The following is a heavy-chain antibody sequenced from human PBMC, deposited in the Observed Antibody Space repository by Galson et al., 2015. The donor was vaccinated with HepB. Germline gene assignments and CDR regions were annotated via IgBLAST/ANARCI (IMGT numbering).Heavy chain of an antibody. CDR2: IRQDGGER. D-gene: IGHD2-21*02. V-gene: IGHV3-7*03. Sequence: SLRLSCAASGFSISNNWMTWVRQVPGKGLEWVASIRQDGGERYYADSVKGRFTISRDNAKNSMYVQMNSLRAEDTGLYSCARDNVVTFGGYFYGMDVWGPGTTVTVSS. CDR1: GFSISNNW. J-gene: IGHJ6*02. CDR3: ARDNVVTFGGYFYGMDV.